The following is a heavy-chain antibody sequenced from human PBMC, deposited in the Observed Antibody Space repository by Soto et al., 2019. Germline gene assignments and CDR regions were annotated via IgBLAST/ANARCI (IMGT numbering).Heavy chain of an antibody. CDR2: IDPSDSYT. CDR1: GYSFTSYW. V-gene: IGHV5-10-1*01. J-gene: IGHJ4*02. Sequence: GESLKISCKGSGYSFTSYWISWVRQMPGKGLEWMGRIDPSDSYTNYSPSFQGHVTISADKSISTAYLQWSSLKASDTAIYYCAIRGASQWLKFWGQGTLVTVSS. D-gene: IGHD6-19*01. CDR3: AIRGASQWLKF.